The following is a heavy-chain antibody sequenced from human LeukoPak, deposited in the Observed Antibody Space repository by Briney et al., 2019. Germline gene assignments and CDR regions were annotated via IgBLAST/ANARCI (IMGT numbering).Heavy chain of an antibody. CDR1: GYTFTSYG. Sequence: ASVKVSCKASGYTFTSYGISWVRQAPGQGLEWMGWISAYNGNTNYAQKLQGRVTMTTDTSTSTAYMELRSLRSDDTAVYYCERDLGRKYYGSGSRGGFDYWGQGTLVTVSS. V-gene: IGHV1-18*01. J-gene: IGHJ4*02. D-gene: IGHD3-10*01. CDR3: ERDLGRKYYGSGSRGGFDY. CDR2: ISAYNGNT.